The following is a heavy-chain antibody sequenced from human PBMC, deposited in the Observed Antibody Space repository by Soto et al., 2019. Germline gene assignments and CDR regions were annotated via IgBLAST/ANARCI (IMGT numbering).Heavy chain of an antibody. V-gene: IGHV3-48*01. D-gene: IGHD3-9*01. CDR1: GFTFSSYS. J-gene: IGHJ4*02. CDR2: ITSSRSTI. CDR3: ARVARAYYDSLSGYVYYFDH. Sequence: EVQLVESGGGLVQPGGSLRLSCAASGFTFSSYSMNWVRQTPGKGLEWVSYITSSRSTIYYADSVKGRFTISRDNAKKSLYLHMSRLRAGDSAVYYCARVARAYYDSLSGYVYYFDHWGQGSLVSVS.